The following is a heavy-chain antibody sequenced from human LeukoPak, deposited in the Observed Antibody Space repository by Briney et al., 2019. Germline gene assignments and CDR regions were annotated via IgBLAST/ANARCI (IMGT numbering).Heavy chain of an antibody. J-gene: IGHJ4*02. CDR1: GGSISSSSYY. CDR3: ARGKNTLSDC. Sequence: PSETLSLTCTVSGGSISSSSYYWGWIRQPPGKGLEWIGEINHSGSTNYNPSLKSRVTISVDTSKNQFSLKLSSVTAADTAVYYCARGKNTLSDCWGQGTLVTVSS. V-gene: IGHV4-39*07. D-gene: IGHD2-2*02. CDR2: INHSGST.